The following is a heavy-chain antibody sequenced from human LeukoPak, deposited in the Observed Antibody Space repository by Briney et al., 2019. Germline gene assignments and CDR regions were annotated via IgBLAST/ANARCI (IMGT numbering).Heavy chain of an antibody. J-gene: IGHJ2*01. V-gene: IGHV4-59*01. D-gene: IGHD4-17*01. CDR1: GGSISSYY. Sequence: SETLSLTCTVSGGSISSYYWSWIRHPPGKGLEWIGYIYYSGSTNYNPSLKSRVTISVDTSKNQFSLKLNSVTAADTAVYYCARDLRYGDYSYWYFDLWGRGTLVTVSS. CDR3: ARDLRYGDYSYWYFDL. CDR2: IYYSGST.